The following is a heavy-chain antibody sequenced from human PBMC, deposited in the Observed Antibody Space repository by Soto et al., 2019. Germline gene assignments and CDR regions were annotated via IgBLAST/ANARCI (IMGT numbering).Heavy chain of an antibody. Sequence: EVQLVETGGGLIHPGGSLRLSCAASGFTVSSNYMSWVRQAPGKGLEWVSAISGSDNSTYYADSVKGRFTISRDNSKNTLYLQMSSLRADDTAVYYCAPMGVWGQGTTVTVSS. CDR2: ISGSDNST. V-gene: IGHV3-23*04. CDR3: APMGV. J-gene: IGHJ6*02. CDR1: GFTVSSNY.